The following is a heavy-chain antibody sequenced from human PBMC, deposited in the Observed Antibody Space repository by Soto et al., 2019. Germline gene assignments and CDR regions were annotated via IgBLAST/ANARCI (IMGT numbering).Heavy chain of an antibody. Sequence: PGGSLRLSCAASGFTFSSYAMSWVRQAPGKGLEWVSAISGSGGSTYYADSVKGRFTISRDNSKNTLYPQMNSLRAEDTAVYYCAKEGKLYYYDSSGPGTHFDYWGQGTLVTVSS. CDR3: AKEGKLYYYDSSGPGTHFDY. D-gene: IGHD3-22*01. CDR2: ISGSGGST. J-gene: IGHJ4*02. CDR1: GFTFSSYA. V-gene: IGHV3-23*01.